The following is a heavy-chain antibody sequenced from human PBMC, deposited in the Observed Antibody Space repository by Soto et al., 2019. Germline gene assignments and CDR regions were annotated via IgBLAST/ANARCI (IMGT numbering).Heavy chain of an antibody. Sequence: GESLKISCKGSGYSFTSYWIGWVRQMPGKGLEWMGIIYPGDSDTRYSPSFQGQVTISADKSISTAYLQWSSLKASDTAMYYCARRKQRSCSSTSCYQNWFDPWGQGTLVTVSS. D-gene: IGHD2-2*01. CDR1: GYSFTSYW. J-gene: IGHJ5*02. CDR2: IYPGDSDT. V-gene: IGHV5-51*01. CDR3: ARRKQRSCSSTSCYQNWFDP.